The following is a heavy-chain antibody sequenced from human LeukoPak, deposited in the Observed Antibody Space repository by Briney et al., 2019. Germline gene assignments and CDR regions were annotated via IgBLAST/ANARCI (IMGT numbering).Heavy chain of an antibody. Sequence: GRSLRLSCAASGFTFSSYGMHWVRQAPGKGLEWVAVISYDGGNKYYADSVKGRFTISRDNSKNTLYLQMNSLRAEDTAVYYCAKDLARILDYWGQGTLVTVSS. CDR1: GFTFSSYG. V-gene: IGHV3-30*18. J-gene: IGHJ4*02. CDR3: AKDLARILDY. D-gene: IGHD2-15*01. CDR2: ISYDGGNK.